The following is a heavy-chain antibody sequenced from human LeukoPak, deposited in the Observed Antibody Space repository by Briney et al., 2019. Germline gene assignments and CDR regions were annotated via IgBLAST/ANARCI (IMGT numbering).Heavy chain of an antibody. CDR3: ASHRGSSGWTPFDY. D-gene: IGHD6-19*01. J-gene: IGHJ4*02. Sequence: SETLSLTCTVSGGSISSYYWSWIRQPPGKGLEWIGYIYYSGSTNYNPPLKSRVSISVDTSKNQFSLKLSSVTAADTAVYYCASHRGSSGWTPFDYWGQGTLVTVSS. CDR1: GGSISSYY. V-gene: IGHV4-59*08. CDR2: IYYSGST.